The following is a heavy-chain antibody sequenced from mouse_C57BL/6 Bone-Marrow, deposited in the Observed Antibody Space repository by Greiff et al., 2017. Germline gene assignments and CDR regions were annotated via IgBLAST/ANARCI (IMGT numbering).Heavy chain of an antibody. CDR3: AREEAIYYYGSSADWYFDV. CDR2: ILPGSGST. V-gene: IGHV1-9*01. CDR1: GYTFTGYW. J-gene: IGHJ1*03. Sequence: QVQLQQSGAELMKPGASVKLSCKATGYTFTGYWIEWVKQRPGHGLEWIGEILPGSGSTNYNEKFKGKATFTADTSSNTAYMQLSSLTTEDSAIYYWAREEAIYYYGSSADWYFDVWGRGTTVTVSS. D-gene: IGHD1-1*01.